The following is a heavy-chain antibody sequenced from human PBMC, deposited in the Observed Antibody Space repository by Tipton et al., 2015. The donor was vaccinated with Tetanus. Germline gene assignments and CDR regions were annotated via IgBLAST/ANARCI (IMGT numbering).Heavy chain of an antibody. CDR2: ISYDGSNK. Sequence: RSLRLSCAASGFTFSSYGMHWVRQAPGKGLEWVAVISYDGSNKYYADSVKGRFTISRDNSKNTLYLQMNSLRAEDTAVYYCAKDMTWIHPPLDYWGQGTLVTVSS. V-gene: IGHV3-30*18. CDR3: AKDMTWIHPPLDY. CDR1: GFTFSSYG. D-gene: IGHD5-18*01. J-gene: IGHJ4*02.